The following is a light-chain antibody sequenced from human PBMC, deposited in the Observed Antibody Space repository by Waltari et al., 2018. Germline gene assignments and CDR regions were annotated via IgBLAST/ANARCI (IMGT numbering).Light chain of an antibody. J-gene: IGKJ1*01. CDR1: QSVLYTSNNKNY. CDR2: WAT. CDR3: QQYYSPPWT. Sequence: DIVMTQSPDSLAVSLGERATINCKSSQSVLYTSNNKNYLAWYQQKPGQPPKLLFYWATTRESGVPDRFRGSGSGTDFTLTISGLQAEDVAVYYCQQYYSPPWTFGQGTQVEIK. V-gene: IGKV4-1*01.